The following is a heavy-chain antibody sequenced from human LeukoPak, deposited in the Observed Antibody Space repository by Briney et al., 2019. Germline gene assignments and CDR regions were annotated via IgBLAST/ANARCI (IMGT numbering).Heavy chain of an antibody. CDR3: ARALDQYSSGWYVDP. Sequence: GASVKVSCKASGGTFSSYAISWVRQAPGQGLEWMGGIIPIFGTANYAQKFRGRVTITADESTSTAYMELSSLRSEDTAVYYCARALDQYSSGWYVDPWGQGTLVTVSS. CDR2: IIPIFGTA. D-gene: IGHD6-19*01. CDR1: GGTFSSYA. J-gene: IGHJ5*02. V-gene: IGHV1-69*13.